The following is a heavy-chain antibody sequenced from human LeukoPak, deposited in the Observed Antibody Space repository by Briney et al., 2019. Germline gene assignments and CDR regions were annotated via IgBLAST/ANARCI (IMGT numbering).Heavy chain of an antibody. Sequence: PGGSLRLSCAASGFTFDDYAMHWVRHAPGKGLEWVSGISWNSGSIDYADSVKGRFTISRDNAKNSLYLQMNSLRAEDTALYYCAKGTNDYVWGSYRLTPYYFDYWGQGTLVTVSS. V-gene: IGHV3-9*01. CDR1: GFTFDDYA. J-gene: IGHJ4*02. CDR3: AKGTNDYVWGSYRLTPYYFDY. D-gene: IGHD3-16*02. CDR2: ISWNSGSI.